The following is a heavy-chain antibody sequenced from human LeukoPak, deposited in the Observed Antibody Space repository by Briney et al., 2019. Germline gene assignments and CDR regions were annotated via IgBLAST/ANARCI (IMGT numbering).Heavy chain of an antibody. J-gene: IGHJ5*02. CDR3: ARDLGYCSGGSCSGWFDP. CDR2: ISSSSGYI. Sequence: GGSLRLSCAASGFTFSSYSMNWVRQAPGKGLEWVSSISSSSGYIYFADSVKGRFPISRDNAKNSLYLQMNSLRAEDTAVYYCARDLGYCSGGSCSGWFDPWGQGTLVTVSS. V-gene: IGHV3-21*01. D-gene: IGHD2-15*01. CDR1: GFTFSSYS.